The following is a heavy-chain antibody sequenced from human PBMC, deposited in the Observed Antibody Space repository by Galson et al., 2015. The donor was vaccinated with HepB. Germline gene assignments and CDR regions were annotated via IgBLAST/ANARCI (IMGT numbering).Heavy chain of an antibody. CDR3: AKGEGGYSYGLLDY. Sequence: SLRLSCAASGFTFSSDAMSGVRQAPGKGLEWVSAISGSGGSTYYADSVKGRFTISRDNSKNTLHLQMNSLRAEDTAVYYCAKGEGGYSYGLLDYWGQGTLVTVSS. D-gene: IGHD5-18*01. CDR1: GFTFSSDA. V-gene: IGHV3-23*01. J-gene: IGHJ4*02. CDR2: ISGSGGST.